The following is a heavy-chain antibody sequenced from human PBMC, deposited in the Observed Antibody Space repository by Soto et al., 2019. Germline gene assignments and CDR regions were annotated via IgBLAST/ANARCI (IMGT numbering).Heavy chain of an antibody. J-gene: IGHJ3*02. V-gene: IGHV1-69*02. CDR3: ARGRYDILTGYSPDAFDI. CDR1: GGTFSSYT. CDR2: IIPILGIA. D-gene: IGHD3-9*01. Sequence: GASVKVSCKASGGTFSSYTISWVRQAPGQGLEWMGRIIPILGIANYAQKFQGRVTITADKSTSTAYMELSSLRSEDTAVYYCARGRYDILTGYSPDAFDIWGQGTMVTVSS.